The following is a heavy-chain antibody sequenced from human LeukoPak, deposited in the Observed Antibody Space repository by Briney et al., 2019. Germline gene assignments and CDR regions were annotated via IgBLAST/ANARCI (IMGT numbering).Heavy chain of an antibody. V-gene: IGHV3-21*01. CDR3: ASRATVTTDRFWFDP. J-gene: IGHJ5*02. Sequence: GGSLRLSCAASGFTFSSYSMNWVRQAPGKGLEWVSSISSSSSYIYYADSVKGRFTISRDNAKNSLYLQMNSLRAEDTAVYYCASRATVTTDRFWFDPWGQGTLVTVSS. D-gene: IGHD4-11*01. CDR2: ISSSSSYI. CDR1: GFTFSSYS.